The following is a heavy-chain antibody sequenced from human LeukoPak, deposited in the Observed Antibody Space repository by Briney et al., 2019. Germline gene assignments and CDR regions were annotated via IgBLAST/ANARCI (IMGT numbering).Heavy chain of an antibody. D-gene: IGHD3-10*01. CDR2: ISYDGSNK. CDR1: GFTFSSYG. V-gene: IGHV3-30*18. CDR3: AKPVGVMAYFDY. Sequence: PGKSLRLSCAASGFTFSSYGMHWVRQAPGKGLEWVAVISYDGSNKYYADSVKGRFTISRDNSKNTLYLQMNSPRAEDTAVYYCAKPVGVMAYFDYWGQGTLVTVSS. J-gene: IGHJ4*02.